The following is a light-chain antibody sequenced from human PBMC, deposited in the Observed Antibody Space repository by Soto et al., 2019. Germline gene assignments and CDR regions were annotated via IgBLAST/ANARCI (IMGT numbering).Light chain of an antibody. J-gene: IGLJ1*01. CDR1: SSDVGGYNY. Sequence: QSALTQPASVSGSPGQSITISCTGTSSDVGGYNYVSWYQQHPGKAPKLIIYEVSNRPTGVSNRFSGSKSGHTASLTISGLQSEDEADYFCTSYTSYSTLDVFGTGTKVTVL. CDR3: TSYTSYSTLDV. CDR2: EVS. V-gene: IGLV2-14*01.